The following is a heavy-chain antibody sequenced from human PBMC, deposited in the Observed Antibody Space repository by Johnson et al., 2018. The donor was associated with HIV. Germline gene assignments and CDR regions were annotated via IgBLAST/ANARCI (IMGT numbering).Heavy chain of an antibody. CDR2: ISYDGSNK. CDR1: GFTFSSYA. J-gene: IGHJ3*02. D-gene: IGHD1-26*01. CDR3: AREGAWEVRPGAFDI. V-gene: IGHV3-30-3*01. Sequence: QVLLVESGGGVVQPGRSLRLSCAASGFTFSSYAMHWVRQAPGMGLEWVAVISYDGSNKYYADSVKGRFTISRDNSKNTLYLQMNSLRAEDTAVYYCAREGAWEVRPGAFDIWGQGTMVTVSS.